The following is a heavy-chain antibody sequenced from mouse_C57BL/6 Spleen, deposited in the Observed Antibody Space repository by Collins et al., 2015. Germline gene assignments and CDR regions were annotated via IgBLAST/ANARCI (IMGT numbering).Heavy chain of an antibody. J-gene: IGHJ4*01. D-gene: IGHD4-1*01. CDR1: GFTFNTYA. V-gene: IGHV10-1*02. CDR2: IRSKSNNYAT. CDR3: VRHAWAYYAMDY. Sequence: EVQLVESGGGLVQPKGSLKLSCAASGFTFNTYAMNWVRQAPGKGLEWVARIRSKSNNYATYYADSVKDRFTISRDDSQSMLYLQMNNLKTEDTAMYYCVRHAWAYYAMDYWGQGTSVTVSS.